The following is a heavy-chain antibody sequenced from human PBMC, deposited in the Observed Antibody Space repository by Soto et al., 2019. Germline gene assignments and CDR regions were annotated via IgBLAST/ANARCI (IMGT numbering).Heavy chain of an antibody. V-gene: IGHV4-59*01. CDR2: IYYSGST. Sequence: SETLSLTCTVSGGSISSYYWSWIRQPPGKGLEWIGYIYYSGSTNYNPSLKSRVTISVDTSKNQFSLKLSSVIAADTAVYYCARDYVVRGVIADYYYYYGMDVWGQGTTVT. J-gene: IGHJ6*02. CDR1: GGSISSYY. CDR3: ARDYVVRGVIADYYYYYGMDV. D-gene: IGHD3-10*01.